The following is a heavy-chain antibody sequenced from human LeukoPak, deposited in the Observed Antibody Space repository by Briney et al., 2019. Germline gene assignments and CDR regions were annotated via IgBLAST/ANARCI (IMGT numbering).Heavy chain of an antibody. Sequence: SETLSLTCTVSGGSISSSSYYWGWIRQPPGKGLEWIGSTYYAGNTYYNPSLKSRLTISRDTSKNQFSLKLSSVTASDTAVYYCARHLPGGGSGTKLPDYWGQGILVTVSS. CDR2: TYYAGNT. CDR3: ARHLPGGGSGTKLPDY. D-gene: IGHD3-10*01. V-gene: IGHV4-39*01. CDR1: GGSISSSSYY. J-gene: IGHJ4*02.